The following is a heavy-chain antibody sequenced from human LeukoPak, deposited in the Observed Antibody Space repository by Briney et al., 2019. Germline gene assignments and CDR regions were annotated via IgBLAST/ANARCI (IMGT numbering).Heavy chain of an antibody. J-gene: IGHJ2*01. D-gene: IGHD6-13*01. CDR2: IDQDGSET. CDR1: GFTFSAYS. CDR3: TRPGAASGDRNYYDL. V-gene: IGHV3-7*01. Sequence: PGGSLRLSCAASGFTFSAYSMTWVRQVPGRGLEWVANIDQDGSETYYVDSVKGRFTISRDNDKSLLYLQMNSLRLEDTTVYYCTRPGAASGDRNYYDLWGRGALVTVSS.